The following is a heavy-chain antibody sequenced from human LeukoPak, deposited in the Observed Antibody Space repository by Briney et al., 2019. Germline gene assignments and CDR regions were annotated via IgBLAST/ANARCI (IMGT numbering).Heavy chain of an antibody. Sequence: SETLSLTCTVSGGSISSGSYYWSWIRQPAGKGLEWIGRIYTSGSTNYNPSLKSRVTISVDTSKNQFSLKLSSVTAADTAVYYCARAPREMATISFDYWGRGTLVTVSS. CDR1: GGSISSGSYY. CDR2: IYTSGST. CDR3: ARAPREMATISFDY. D-gene: IGHD5-24*01. J-gene: IGHJ4*02. V-gene: IGHV4-61*02.